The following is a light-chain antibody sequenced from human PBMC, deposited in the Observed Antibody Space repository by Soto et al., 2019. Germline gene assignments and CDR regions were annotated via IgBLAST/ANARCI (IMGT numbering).Light chain of an antibody. CDR1: SSDVGGYNY. CDR2: EVS. Sequence: QSVLTQPASVSGSPGQSITISCTGTSSDVGGYNYVSWYQQHPGKAPKLMIYEVSNRPSGVSNRFSGSKSGNTASLTIYGLQADDEDDYYCSSGTSSSIDYVFGNGTKLTVL. V-gene: IGLV2-14*01. J-gene: IGLJ1*01. CDR3: SSGTSSSIDYV.